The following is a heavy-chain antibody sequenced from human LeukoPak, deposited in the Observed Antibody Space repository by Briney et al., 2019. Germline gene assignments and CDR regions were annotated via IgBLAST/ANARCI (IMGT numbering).Heavy chain of an antibody. CDR2: IYYSGST. V-gene: IGHV4-31*03. CDR3: ARAGYNFRAFDI. CDR1: GGSISSGGYY. Sequence: PSETLSLTCTVSGGSISSGGYYWSWIRQHPGQGLEWIGYIYYSGSTYYNPSLKSRVTISVDTSKNQFSLKLSSVTAADTAVYYCARAGYNFRAFDIWGQGTMVTVSS. J-gene: IGHJ3*02. D-gene: IGHD5-24*01.